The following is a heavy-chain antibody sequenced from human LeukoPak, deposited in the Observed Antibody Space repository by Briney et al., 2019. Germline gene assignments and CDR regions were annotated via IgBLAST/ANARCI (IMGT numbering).Heavy chain of an antibody. CDR3: ARESPGYCSSTSCYDDY. D-gene: IGHD2-2*01. J-gene: IGHJ4*02. CDR2: IKQDGSEK. CDR1: GFTFSSYW. V-gene: IGHV3-7*01. Sequence: GSLRLSCAASGFTFSSYWMSWVRQAPGKGLEWVANIKQDGSEKYYVDSVKGRFTISRDNAKNSLYLQMNSLRAEDTAVYYCARESPGYCSSTSCYDDYWGQGTLVTVSS.